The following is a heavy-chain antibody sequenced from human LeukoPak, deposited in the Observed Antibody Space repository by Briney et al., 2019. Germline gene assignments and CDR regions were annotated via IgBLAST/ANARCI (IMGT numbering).Heavy chain of an antibody. V-gene: IGHV1-8*03. CDR2: MNPNSGNT. CDR1: GYTFTSYD. CDR3: ARGNNYDFWSVYYSRYYYYYMDV. D-gene: IGHD3-3*01. J-gene: IGHJ6*03. Sequence: ASVKVSCKASGYTFTSYDINWVRQATGQGLEWMGWMNPNSGNTGYAQKFQGRVTITRNTSISTAYMELSSLRSEDTAVYYCARGNNYDFWSVYYSRYYYYYMDVWGKGTTVTVSS.